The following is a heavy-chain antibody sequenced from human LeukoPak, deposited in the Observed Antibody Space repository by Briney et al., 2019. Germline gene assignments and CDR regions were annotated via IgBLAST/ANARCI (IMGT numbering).Heavy chain of an antibody. J-gene: IGHJ6*03. Sequence: ASVKVSCKASGYTFTGYYMHWVRQAPGQGLEWMGWINPNSGGTNYAQKFQGRVTMTRDTSISTAYMELSRLRSDDTAVYYCARDLRDDFWSGYYTGYYYYYMDVWGKGTMVTVSS. CDR2: INPNSGGT. V-gene: IGHV1-2*02. CDR1: GYTFTGYY. D-gene: IGHD3-3*01. CDR3: ARDLRDDFWSGYYTGYYYYYMDV.